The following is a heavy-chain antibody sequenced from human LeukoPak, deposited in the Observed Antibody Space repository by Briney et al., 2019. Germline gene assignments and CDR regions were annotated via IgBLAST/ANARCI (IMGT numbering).Heavy chain of an antibody. J-gene: IGHJ4*02. V-gene: IGHV3-21*06. Sequence: GGSLRLSCAASGFTFSRYTMNWVRQAPGKGLEWVSSISPTGRSTWHADSVKGRFTISRDNAKDSLYLQMSSLRAEDTAMYFCARDFTGESGYSGYWGQGTLVTVSS. CDR2: ISPTGRST. CDR3: ARDFTGESGYSGY. CDR1: GFTFSRYT. D-gene: IGHD3-22*01.